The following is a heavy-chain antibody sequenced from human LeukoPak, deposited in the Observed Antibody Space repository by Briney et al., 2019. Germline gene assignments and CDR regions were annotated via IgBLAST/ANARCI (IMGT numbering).Heavy chain of an antibody. J-gene: IGHJ4*02. Sequence: SETLSLTCTVSGGSISSGGYYWSWIRQHPGKGLEWIGYIYYSGSTYYNPSLKSRVTISVDTSKNQFSLKLSSVTAADTAVYYCASGGSCSALCLGNFWGQGTLVTVSS. D-gene: IGHD2-15*01. CDR2: IYYSGST. CDR1: GGSISSGGYY. V-gene: IGHV4-31*03. CDR3: ASGGSCSALCLGNF.